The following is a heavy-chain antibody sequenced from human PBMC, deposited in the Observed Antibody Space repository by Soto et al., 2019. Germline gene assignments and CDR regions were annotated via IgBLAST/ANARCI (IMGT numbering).Heavy chain of an antibody. V-gene: IGHV4-34*12. Sequence: SETLSLTCAVYGGSFSPYYWSWIRQPPGKGLEWIGQIFHGGSTNYSPSLKSRVTISVDTSKNQFSLELSSVTAADTAVYYCAGYDILTGYYTDWFDPWGQGTLVTVSS. CDR1: GGSFSPYY. CDR3: AGYDILTGYYTDWFDP. J-gene: IGHJ5*02. D-gene: IGHD3-9*01. CDR2: IFHGGST.